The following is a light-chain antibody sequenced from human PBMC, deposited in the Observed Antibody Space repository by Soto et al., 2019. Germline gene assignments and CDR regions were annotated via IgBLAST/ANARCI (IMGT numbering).Light chain of an antibody. CDR3: QQRSNWQIT. CDR2: AAS. J-gene: IGKJ5*01. V-gene: IGKV3-11*01. CDR1: QSVSSC. Sequence: LTRSVASLYMYPRERDNSSCRASQSVSSCLAWYQQKPGKAPRLLIYAASSRATGSPDRFSGGGSGTDFTLTISSLEPEDFAVYYCQQRSNWQITFGQGTRLAI.